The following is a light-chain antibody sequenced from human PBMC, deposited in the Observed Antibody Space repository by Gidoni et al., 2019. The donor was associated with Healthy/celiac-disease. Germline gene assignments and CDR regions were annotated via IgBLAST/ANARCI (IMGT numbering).Light chain of an antibody. V-gene: IGKV3-11*01. CDR3: QQRSNWPPLT. CDR2: DAS. CDR1: QSVSSS. J-gene: IGKJ4*01. Sequence: EIVLTQSPATLSLSPGERATLSCRASQSVSSSLAWYQQKPGQAPRLLIYDASNRATGIPDRFSGSGSGTDFTLTISSLEPEDFAVYYCQQRSNWPPLTFGGXTKVEIK.